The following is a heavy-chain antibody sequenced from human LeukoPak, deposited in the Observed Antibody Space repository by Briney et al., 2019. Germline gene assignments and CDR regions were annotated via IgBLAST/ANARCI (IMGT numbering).Heavy chain of an antibody. CDR3: AKGGVGGYDLTHFYY. V-gene: IGHV4-59*11. D-gene: IGHD5-12*01. Sequence: KPSETLSLTCTVSGGSISSHYWSWIRQPPGKGLEWIGYIYYSGSTNYNPSLKRRVTISVDTSKNQFSLKLSSVTAADTAVYYCAKGGVGGYDLTHFYYLGQGTLVTVSS. J-gene: IGHJ4*02. CDR1: GGSISSHY. CDR2: IYYSGST.